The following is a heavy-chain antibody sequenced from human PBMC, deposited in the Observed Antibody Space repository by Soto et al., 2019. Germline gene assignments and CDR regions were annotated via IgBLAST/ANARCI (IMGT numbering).Heavy chain of an antibody. D-gene: IGHD2-2*01. V-gene: IGHV3-23*01. CDR3: AKDLTVIVPAAISGPFDY. J-gene: IGHJ4*02. CDR1: GFTFSSYA. Sequence: PGGSLRLSCAASGFTFSSYAMGWVRQAPGKGLEWVSAISGSGGSTYYADSVKGRFTISRDNSKNTLYLQMNSLRAEDTAVYYCAKDLTVIVPAAISGPFDYWGQGTLVTVSS. CDR2: ISGSGGST.